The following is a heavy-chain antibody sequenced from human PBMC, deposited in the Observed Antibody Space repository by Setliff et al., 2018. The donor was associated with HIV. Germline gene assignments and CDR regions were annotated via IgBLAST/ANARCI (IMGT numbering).Heavy chain of an antibody. V-gene: IGHV3-74*01. CDR2: VNNDGTDT. J-gene: IGHJ4*02. Sequence: PGGSLRLSCVASGFTFNSYWMYWVRQAPGKGLVCVSRVNNDGTDTIYADSVKGRFTISRDNAKSTVYLQMNSLSAVDTAVYYCVRGSGYYYFDNWGQGALVTVSS. D-gene: IGHD3-22*01. CDR3: VRGSGYYYFDN. CDR1: GFTFNSYW.